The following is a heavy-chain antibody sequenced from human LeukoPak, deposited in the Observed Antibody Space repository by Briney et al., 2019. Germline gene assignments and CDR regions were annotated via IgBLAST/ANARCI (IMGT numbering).Heavy chain of an antibody. V-gene: IGHV4-39*01. D-gene: IGHD1-26*01. CDR3: ARGGSYNWFDP. J-gene: IGHJ5*02. CDR2: ISYSGST. Sequence: SETLSLTCTVSGGSISSSSYFWGWIRQPPGKGLEGVGTISYSGSTYYIPSLESRVSISIDTSKNQFSLTLSSVTAAATAVYYCARGGSYNWFDPWGQGTLVTVSS. CDR1: GGSISSSSYF.